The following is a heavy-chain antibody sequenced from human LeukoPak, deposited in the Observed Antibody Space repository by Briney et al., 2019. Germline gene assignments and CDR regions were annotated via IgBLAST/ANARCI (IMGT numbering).Heavy chain of an antibody. V-gene: IGHV3-21*01. D-gene: IGHD2-2*01. CDR2: ISGSGGST. CDR3: ARGDIVVVPAAPDYFDY. Sequence: GGSLRLSCAASGFTFSSYSMNWVRQAPGKGLEWVSAISGSGGSTYYADSVKGRFTISRDNAKNSLYLQMNSLRAEDTAVYYCARGDIVVVPAAPDYFDYWGQGTLVTVSS. CDR1: GFTFSSYS. J-gene: IGHJ4*02.